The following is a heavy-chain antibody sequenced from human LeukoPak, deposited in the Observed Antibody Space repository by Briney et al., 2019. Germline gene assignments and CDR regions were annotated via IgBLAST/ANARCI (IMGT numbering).Heavy chain of an antibody. D-gene: IGHD5-24*01. J-gene: IGHJ4*02. CDR1: GGSISSYY. Sequence: SETLSLTCTVSGGSISSYYWSWIRQPPGKGLEWIGYIYYSGSTNYNPSLKSRVTISVDTSKNQFSLKLSSVTAADTAVYYCACLDGTRGAYWGQGTLVTVSS. CDR3: ACLDGTRGAY. CDR2: IYYSGST. V-gene: IGHV4-59*01.